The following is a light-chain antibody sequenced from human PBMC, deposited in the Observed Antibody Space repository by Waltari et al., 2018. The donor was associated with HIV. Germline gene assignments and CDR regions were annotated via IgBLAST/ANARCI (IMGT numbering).Light chain of an antibody. CDR3: QQYFNVPIT. V-gene: IGKV4-1*01. Sequence: DIVMTQPPDSLALSLGERPTINCKSRRSIIYNSNNKNYLAWYQQKPGQPPPLLIYWASNREFGVPDRFSGSGSGSNFTLSISSMQTEDVAVYFCQQYFNVPITFGGGTRVEI. J-gene: IGKJ4*01. CDR1: RSIIYNSNNKNY. CDR2: WAS.